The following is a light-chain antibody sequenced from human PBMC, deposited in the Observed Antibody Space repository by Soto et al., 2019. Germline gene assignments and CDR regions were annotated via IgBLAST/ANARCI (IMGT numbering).Light chain of an antibody. CDR2: DNN. V-gene: IGLV1-44*01. Sequence: QSVLTQPPSAAGTPGQRVTISCSGSSSNIGGDPVNWYQELPGTAPPILIYDNNPRPSSVPARFSGATSGSSASLPISGLQSEDEDDYYCARWDGSRSGFVFGGGTKVTVL. CDR3: ARWDGSRSGFV. J-gene: IGLJ1*01. CDR1: SSNIGGDP.